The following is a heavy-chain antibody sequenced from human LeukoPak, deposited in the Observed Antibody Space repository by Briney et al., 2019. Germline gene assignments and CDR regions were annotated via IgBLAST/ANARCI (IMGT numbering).Heavy chain of an antibody. V-gene: IGHV4-39*07. CDR3: ARDRLAAGTFDY. CDR1: GGSISSSPYY. D-gene: IGHD6-13*01. CDR2: ILYSGNT. Sequence: SETLSLTCTVSGGSISSSPYYWGWIRQPPGKGLEWIGSILYSGNTHYNPSLKSRVTISVDTSKNQFSLKLSSVTAADTAIYYCARDRLAAGTFDYWGQGTLVTVSS. J-gene: IGHJ4*02.